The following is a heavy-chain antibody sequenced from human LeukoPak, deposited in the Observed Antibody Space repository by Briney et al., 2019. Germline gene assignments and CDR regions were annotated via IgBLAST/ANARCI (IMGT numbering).Heavy chain of an antibody. V-gene: IGHV1-69*05. D-gene: IGHD3-22*01. CDR1: GGTFSSYA. CDR3: ARDEDYDSSGSGS. CDR2: IIPIFGKA. Sequence: SVKVFCKASGGTFSSYAISWVRQAPGQGLEGMGGIIPIFGKANYAQRFQGRVTITTDESRHTAYMELSSLRSADTAVYYFARDEDYDSSGSGSWGQGTLVTVSS. J-gene: IGHJ5*02.